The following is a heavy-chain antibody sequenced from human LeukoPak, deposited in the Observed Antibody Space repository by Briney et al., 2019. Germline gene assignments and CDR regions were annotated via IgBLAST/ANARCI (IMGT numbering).Heavy chain of an antibody. Sequence: SETLSLTCAVYGGSFSGYYWSWIRQPPGKGLEWIGEINHSGSTNYNPSLKSRVTISVDTSKNQFSLKLSSVTAADTAVYYCARYGSGSLPFDYWGQGTLVTVSS. CDR3: ARYGSGSLPFDY. CDR1: GGSFSGYY. CDR2: INHSGST. J-gene: IGHJ4*02. V-gene: IGHV4-34*01. D-gene: IGHD3-10*01.